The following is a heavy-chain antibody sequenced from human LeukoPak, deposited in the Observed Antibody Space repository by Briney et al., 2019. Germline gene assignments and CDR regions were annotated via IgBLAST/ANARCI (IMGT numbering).Heavy chain of an antibody. D-gene: IGHD2-2*02. CDR1: GYSINSDYY. CDR2: IYHSGST. CDR3: ARDRGYCSSTGCYTGIVSWFDP. J-gene: IGHJ5*02. Sequence: SETLSLTCTVSGYSINSDYYWGWIRQPPGKGLEWIGNIYHSGSTYYNPSLKSRVTISVDTCKNQFSLKLNSVTAADTAVYYCARDRGYCSSTGCYTGIVSWFDPWGQGTLVTVSS. V-gene: IGHV4-38-2*02.